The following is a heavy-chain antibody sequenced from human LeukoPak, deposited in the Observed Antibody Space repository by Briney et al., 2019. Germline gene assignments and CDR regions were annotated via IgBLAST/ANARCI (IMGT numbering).Heavy chain of an antibody. Sequence: PGGSLRLSCAASGFTFSSYSMNWVRQAPGKGLEWVSSISSSSSYIYYADSVKGRFTISRDNAKNSLYLQMNSLRAEDTAVYYCASGSAVSSGWYNYWGQGTLVTVSS. D-gene: IGHD6-19*01. V-gene: IGHV3-21*01. CDR2: ISSSSSYI. CDR3: ASGSAVSSGWYNY. J-gene: IGHJ4*02. CDR1: GFTFSSYS.